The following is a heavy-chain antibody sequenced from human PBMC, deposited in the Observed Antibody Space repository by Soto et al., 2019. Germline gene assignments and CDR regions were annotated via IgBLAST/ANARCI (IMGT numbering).Heavy chain of an antibody. J-gene: IGHJ5*02. CDR1: GGTFSSYA. Sequence: SVKVSCKASGGTFSSYAISWVLQAPGQGLEWMGGIIPIFGTANYAQKFQGRVTITADKSTSTAYMELSSLRSEDTAVYYCARVSYDILTAQRGGTDWFDPWGQGTLVTVSS. CDR2: IIPIFGTA. V-gene: IGHV1-69*06. CDR3: ARVSYDILTAQRGGTDWFDP. D-gene: IGHD3-9*01.